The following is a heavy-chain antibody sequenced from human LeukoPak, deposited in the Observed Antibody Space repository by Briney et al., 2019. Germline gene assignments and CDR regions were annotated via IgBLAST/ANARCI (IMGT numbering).Heavy chain of an antibody. CDR3: ARDLVTEDAFDI. J-gene: IGHJ3*02. D-gene: IGHD2-21*02. CDR2: ISSSSSYI. Sequence: GGSLTLSCAASGFTFSSYSMNWVRQAPGKGLEWVSSISSSSSYIYYADSVKGRFTISRDNAKNSLYLQMNSLRAEDTAVYYCARDLVTEDAFDIWGQGTMGTVSS. V-gene: IGHV3-21*01. CDR1: GFTFSSYS.